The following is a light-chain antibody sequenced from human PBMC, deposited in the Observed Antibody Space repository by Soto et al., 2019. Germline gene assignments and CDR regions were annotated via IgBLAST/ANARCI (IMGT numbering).Light chain of an antibody. Sequence: QAVLTQPPSVSGAPGQRVTISCTGSSSNIGAGYNVNWYQQLPGAAPKVLIFDNNNRPSGVPDRISGSKSGTSASLAITGLQAEDEADYYCQSYDSSLSAYVFGSGTKVTVL. CDR1: SSNIGAGYN. J-gene: IGLJ1*01. V-gene: IGLV1-40*01. CDR2: DNN. CDR3: QSYDSSLSAYV.